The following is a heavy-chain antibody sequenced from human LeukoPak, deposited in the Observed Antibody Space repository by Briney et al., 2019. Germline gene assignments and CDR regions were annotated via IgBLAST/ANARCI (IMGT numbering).Heavy chain of an antibody. D-gene: IGHD6-13*01. CDR2: IDTSGNT. Sequence: SGGSLRLSCAGSGFTFSSYLMTWVRQAPGKGLDWVSPIDTSGNTDYSDSVKARFTISRNNSRNTLYLQMTSLRAEDTPVYFCPKYSRPSSRVFDYWGQGTLATPSP. J-gene: IGHJ4*02. V-gene: IGHV3-23*01. CDR1: GFTFSSYL. CDR3: PKYSRPSSRVFDY.